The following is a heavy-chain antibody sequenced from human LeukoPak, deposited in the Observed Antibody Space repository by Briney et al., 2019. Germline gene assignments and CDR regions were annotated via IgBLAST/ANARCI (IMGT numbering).Heavy chain of an antibody. Sequence: SETLSLTCTVSGGSISSGGYYWSWIRQHPGKGLEWIGYIYYSGSTYYNPSLKSRVTISVDTSKNQFSLKLSSVTAADTAVYYCARGADLRSGLIAVAGLFDYWGQGTLVTVSS. CDR3: ARGADLRSGLIAVAGLFDY. CDR1: GGSISSGGYY. V-gene: IGHV4-31*03. J-gene: IGHJ4*02. CDR2: IYYSGST. D-gene: IGHD6-19*01.